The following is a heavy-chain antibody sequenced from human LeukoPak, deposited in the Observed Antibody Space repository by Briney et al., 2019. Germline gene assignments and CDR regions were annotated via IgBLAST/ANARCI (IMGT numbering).Heavy chain of an antibody. J-gene: IGHJ4*02. Sequence: NPGGSLRLSCAASGFTFSSYAMSWVRQAPGKGLEWVSAISGSGGSTYYADSVKGRFTISRDNSKNTLYLQMNSLTAEDTAVYYCAKPGKDYYGSGSYYGYWGQGTLVTVSS. CDR2: ISGSGGST. D-gene: IGHD3-10*01. V-gene: IGHV3-23*01. CDR1: GFTFSSYA. CDR3: AKPGKDYYGSGSYYGY.